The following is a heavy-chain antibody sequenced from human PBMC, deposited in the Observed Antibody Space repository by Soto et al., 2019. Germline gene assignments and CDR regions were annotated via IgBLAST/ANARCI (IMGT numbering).Heavy chain of an antibody. Sequence: QVQLVQSGAEVKKPGSSVKVSCKASGGTFSSYTISWVRQAPGQGLEWMGRIIPILGIANYAQKLQGRVTITADKSTSTRDMTLSSLRSGETAVYDCARWGAIAVAGTGDYCGMDVWGQGTTVTVSS. J-gene: IGHJ6*02. CDR2: IIPILGIA. V-gene: IGHV1-69*02. D-gene: IGHD6-13*01. CDR3: ARWGAIAVAGTGDYCGMDV. CDR1: GGTFSSYT.